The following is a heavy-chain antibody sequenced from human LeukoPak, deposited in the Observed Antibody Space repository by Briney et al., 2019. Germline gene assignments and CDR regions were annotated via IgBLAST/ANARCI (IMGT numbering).Heavy chain of an antibody. Sequence: PSETLSLTCTVSGGSISSYYWSWIRQPAGKGLEWIGRIYTSGSTNYNPSLKSRVTMSVDTSKNQFSLKLSSVTAADTAMYYCARHRSGGPEGSYGMDVWGQGTTVTVS. V-gene: IGHV4-4*07. J-gene: IGHJ6*02. CDR3: ARHRSGGPEGSYGMDV. D-gene: IGHD3-16*01. CDR1: GGSISSYY. CDR2: IYTSGST.